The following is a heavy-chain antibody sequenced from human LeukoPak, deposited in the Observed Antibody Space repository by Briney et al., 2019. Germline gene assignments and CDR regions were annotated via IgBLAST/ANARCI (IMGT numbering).Heavy chain of an antibody. J-gene: IGHJ4*02. D-gene: IGHD3-3*01. CDR2: IYHSGST. CDR3: ASLSRLRILEWLSRYYFDY. V-gene: IGHV4-38-2*02. CDR1: GYSISSGYY. Sequence: SETLSLTCTVSGYSISSGYYWGWIRQPPGKGLEWTGSIYHSGSTYYNPSLKGRVTISVDTSKNQFSLKLSSVTAADTAVYYCASLSRLRILEWLSRYYFDYWGQGTLVTVSS.